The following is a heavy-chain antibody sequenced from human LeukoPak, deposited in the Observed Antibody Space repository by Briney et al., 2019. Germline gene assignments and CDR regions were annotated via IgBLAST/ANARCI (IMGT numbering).Heavy chain of an antibody. CDR1: GFTFSSYS. J-gene: IGHJ4*02. V-gene: IGHV3-7*01. CDR3: ARVGNWNDRGDY. CDR2: IKEDGSTI. D-gene: IGHD1-1*01. Sequence: PGGSLRLSCAASGFTFSSYSMNWVRQAPGKGLEWVANIKEDGSTIHYVDSVKGRFTISRDNAKNSLYLQMNSLRAEDTAVYYCARVGNWNDRGDYWGQGTLVTVSS.